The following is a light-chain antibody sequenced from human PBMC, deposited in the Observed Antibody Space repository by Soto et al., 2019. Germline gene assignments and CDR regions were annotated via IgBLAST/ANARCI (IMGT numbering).Light chain of an antibody. Sequence: VLTQSPAPLSSSPGERVTLSCRASQSINTSLAWYQQKPGQAPRLLIYDASYRAAGIPSRFSGSGSGTDFTLTISSLEPADVAIYHCQQRSNWPLTFGGGTKVEI. V-gene: IGKV3-11*01. J-gene: IGKJ4*01. CDR3: QQRSNWPLT. CDR1: QSINTS. CDR2: DAS.